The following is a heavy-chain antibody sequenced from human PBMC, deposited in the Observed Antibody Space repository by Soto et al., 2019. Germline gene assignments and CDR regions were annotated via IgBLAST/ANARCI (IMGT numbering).Heavy chain of an antibody. Sequence: QVQLQQWGAGLLRPAETLSLTCAVSGGSFSGYYWTWIRQPPGTGLEWIGEINQSGFTSYNPSLESRVTMSVDTSKNQFSLRLSSVTAADTAVYYCARFPFDRSSWTNPRYFDYWGQGTLVTVSS. J-gene: IGHJ4*02. CDR1: GGSFSGYY. V-gene: IGHV4-34*01. CDR3: ARFPFDRSSWTNPRYFDY. D-gene: IGHD6-13*01. CDR2: INQSGFT.